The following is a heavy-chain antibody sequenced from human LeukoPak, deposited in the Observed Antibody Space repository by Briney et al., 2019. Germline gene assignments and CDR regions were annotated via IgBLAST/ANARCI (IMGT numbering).Heavy chain of an antibody. J-gene: IGHJ4*02. D-gene: IGHD5-18*01. CDR1: GFTFSSYG. CDR3: ARDLSGIAGYTYGRGIDY. CDR2: IKKDGSEK. V-gene: IGHV3-7*01. Sequence: GGSLRLSCAASGFTFSSYGMSWVRQAPGKGLEWVANIKKDGSEKYYVDAVKGRFTISRDNAKTSLYLQMNSLRAEDTAVYYCARDLSGIAGYTYGRGIDYWGQGTLVTVSS.